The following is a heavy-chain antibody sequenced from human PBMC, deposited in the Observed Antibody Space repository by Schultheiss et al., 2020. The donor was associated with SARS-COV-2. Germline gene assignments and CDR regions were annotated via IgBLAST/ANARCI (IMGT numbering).Heavy chain of an antibody. Sequence: ASVKVSCKASGYTFTSYDINWVRQATGQGLEWMGWMNPNSGNTGYAQKFQGRVTMTRNTSISTAYMELSSLRSEDTAVYYCARHRPQYCSSTSCYDEYYFDYWGQGTLVTVSS. CDR2: MNPNSGNT. CDR1: GYTFTSYD. J-gene: IGHJ4*02. D-gene: IGHD2-2*01. CDR3: ARHRPQYCSSTSCYDEYYFDY. V-gene: IGHV1-8*01.